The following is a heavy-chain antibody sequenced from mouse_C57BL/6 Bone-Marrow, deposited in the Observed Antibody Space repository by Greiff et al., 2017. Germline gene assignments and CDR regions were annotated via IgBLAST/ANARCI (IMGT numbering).Heavy chain of an antibody. J-gene: IGHJ1*03. CDR3: ARCDYYGSSYPHWYFDV. D-gene: IGHD1-1*01. CDR2: IHPNGGST. V-gene: IGHV1-64*01. Sequence: QVQLKQPGAELVKPGASVKLSCKASGYTFTSYWMHWVKQRPGQGLEWIGMIHPNGGSTNYNEKFKSKATLTVDKSSSTAYMQLSSLTSEDSAVYYCARCDYYGSSYPHWYFDVWGTGTTVTVSS. CDR1: GYTFTSYW.